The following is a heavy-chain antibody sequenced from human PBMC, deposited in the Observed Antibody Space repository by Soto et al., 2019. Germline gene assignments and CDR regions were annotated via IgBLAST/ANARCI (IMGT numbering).Heavy chain of an antibody. CDR1: GYTFTSYG. CDR3: ARDPLMAVTTPNDAFDI. V-gene: IGHV1-18*01. CDR2: ISAYNGNT. D-gene: IGHD4-17*01. Sequence: QVQLVQSGAEVKKPGASVKVSCKASGYTFTSYGISWVRQAPGQGLEWMGWISAYNGNTNYAQKLQGRVTMTTDTPTSTACMELRSLRSDDTAVYYCARDPLMAVTTPNDAFDIWGQGTMVTVSS. J-gene: IGHJ3*02.